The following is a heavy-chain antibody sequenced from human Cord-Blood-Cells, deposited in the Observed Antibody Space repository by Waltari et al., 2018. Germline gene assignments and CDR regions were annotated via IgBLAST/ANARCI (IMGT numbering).Heavy chain of an antibody. CDR1: GYTFTSYD. CDR3: ARGLRGSGSYYFDY. D-gene: IGHD3-10*01. V-gene: IGHV1-8*03. Sequence: QVQLVQSGAEVKKPGASVKVSCKASGYTFTSYDINWVRQATGQGLGWMGWMNPNSGNTGYAQKVQGRVTITRNTSISTAYMELSSLRSEDTAVYYCARGLRGSGSYYFDYWGQGTLVTVSS. J-gene: IGHJ4*02. CDR2: MNPNSGNT.